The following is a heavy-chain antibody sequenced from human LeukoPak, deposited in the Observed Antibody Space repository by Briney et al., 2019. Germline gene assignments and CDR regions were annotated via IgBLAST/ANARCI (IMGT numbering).Heavy chain of an antibody. D-gene: IGHD6-19*01. CDR1: GASTATNNY. J-gene: IGHJ4*02. CDR2: IYYSGST. CDR3: ARHQWLEPRFGY. Sequence: SETLSLTCSVSGASTATNNYWSWIRQPPGKGLEWIGYIYYSGSTNYNPSLKSRVTISVDTSKNQFSLKLSSVTAADTAVYYCARHQWLEPRFGYWGQGTLVTVS. V-gene: IGHV4-59*08.